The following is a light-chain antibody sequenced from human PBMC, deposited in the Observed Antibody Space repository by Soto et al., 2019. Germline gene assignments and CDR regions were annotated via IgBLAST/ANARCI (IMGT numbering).Light chain of an antibody. J-gene: IGKJ1*01. CDR3: QQYGSSLTWT. CDR1: QSVISNY. V-gene: IGKV3-20*01. CDR2: AAS. Sequence: EVVLTQSPGTVSLSPGERVTLSCRASQSVISNYLAWYQQRPGQAPRLLIYAASSRATGIPDRFSGSGSGTDVTLSISRLEPEDFAVDYCQQYGSSLTWTFGQGTKVE.